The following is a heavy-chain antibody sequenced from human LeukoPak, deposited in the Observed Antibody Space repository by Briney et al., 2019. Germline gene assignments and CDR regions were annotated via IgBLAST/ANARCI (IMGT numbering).Heavy chain of an antibody. D-gene: IGHD3-22*01. CDR3: AAAGPPYYCDSSSYYYYYGMDV. CDR1: GFTFTSSA. CDR2: IVVGSGNT. V-gene: IGHV1-58*02. Sequence: SVKVSCKASGFTFTSSAMQWVRQARGQRLEWIGWIVVGSGNTNYAQKFQERVTITRDMSTSTAYMELSSLRSEDTAVYYCAAAGPPYYCDSSSYYYYYGMDVWGQGTTVTVSS. J-gene: IGHJ6*02.